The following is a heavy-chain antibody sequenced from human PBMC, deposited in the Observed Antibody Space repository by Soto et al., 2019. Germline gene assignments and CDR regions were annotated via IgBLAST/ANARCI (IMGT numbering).Heavy chain of an antibody. D-gene: IGHD3-3*01. V-gene: IGHV1-69*06. J-gene: IGHJ1*01. CDR1: GGTFSSYA. CDR3: AWAGPTPIFKH. Sequence: GASVKVSCKASGGTFSSYAISWVRQAPGQGLEWMGGIIPIFGTANYAQKFQGRVTITADKSTSTAYMELSRLTSDDTAVYYCAWAGPTPIFKHWGQGALVTVSS. CDR2: IIPIFGTA.